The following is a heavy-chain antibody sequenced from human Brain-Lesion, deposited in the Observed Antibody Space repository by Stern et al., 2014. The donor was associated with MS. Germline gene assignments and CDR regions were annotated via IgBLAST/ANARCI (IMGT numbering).Heavy chain of an antibody. CDR2: IYQSGSG. Sequence: VQLVESGPGLVKPSGTLSLTCAVSGASISNTQWWTWVRQSPGKGLEWIGEIYQSGSGNYNPSLRSRVPISGARSKNSFSLKLNSVTAADTAVYYCARDPRRGGLSGYYHGMDVWGQGTTVTVSS. J-gene: IGHJ6*02. D-gene: IGHD3-10*01. CDR3: ARDPRRGGLSGYYHGMDV. CDR1: GASISNTQW. V-gene: IGHV4-4*02.